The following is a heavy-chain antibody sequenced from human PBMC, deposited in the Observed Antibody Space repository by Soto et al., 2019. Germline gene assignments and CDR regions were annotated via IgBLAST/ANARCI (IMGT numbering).Heavy chain of an antibody. D-gene: IGHD3-10*01. V-gene: IGHV3-23*01. CDR1: GFTFNNYA. CDR3: SKGRGGSGSLTPRFDF. CDR2: ISGGGDTT. J-gene: IGHJ4*02. Sequence: EVQLLESGGGLVQPGGSLRLSCAASGFTFNNYAMTWVRQAPGKGLEWVSAISGGGDTTSYADSVKGRFTVSRDGSKNTLYLQISSLRAEDTALYDFSKGRGGSGSLTPRFDFWGQGTLVTVSS.